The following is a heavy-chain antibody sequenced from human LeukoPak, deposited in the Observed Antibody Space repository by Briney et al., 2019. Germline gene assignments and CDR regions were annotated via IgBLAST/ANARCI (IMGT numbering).Heavy chain of an antibody. CDR3: ARNLQDIVVVPAAAPYYYGMDV. CDR1: GYTFTSYG. CDR2: ISAYNGNT. J-gene: IGHJ6*02. D-gene: IGHD2-2*01. Sequence: ASVKVSCKASGYTFTSYGISWVRQAPGQGLEWMGWISAYNGNTNYAQKLQGRVTMTTDTSTSTAYMELRSLRSDDTAVYYCARNLQDIVVVPAAAPYYYGMDVWGQGTTVTVSS. V-gene: IGHV1-18*01.